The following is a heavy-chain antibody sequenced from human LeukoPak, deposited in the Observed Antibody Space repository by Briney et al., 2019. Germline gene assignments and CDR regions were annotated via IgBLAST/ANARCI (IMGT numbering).Heavy chain of an antibody. Sequence: PGGSLRLSCAASGFTFSSYWVSWVRQAPGTGLEWVANIKQDGSEKYYVDSVKGRFTISRDNAKNSLYLQMNSLRVEDTAVYYCARKTGDCWGQGTLVIVSS. J-gene: IGHJ4*02. CDR2: IKQDGSEK. D-gene: IGHD1-14*01. CDR3: ARKTGDC. CDR1: GFTFSSYW. V-gene: IGHV3-7*01.